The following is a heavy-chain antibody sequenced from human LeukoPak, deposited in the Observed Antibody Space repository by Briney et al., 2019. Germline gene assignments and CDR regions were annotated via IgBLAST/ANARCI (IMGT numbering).Heavy chain of an antibody. Sequence: SETLSLTCAVSGGPFSGYFWSWIRQSSGKGLEWIGEIHNSGTTNYNPSLNSRVTISEDTSKNQFYLNLSSVTAAGTAVYYCARRYYYNLGSFPFDFWGQGTLVTVSS. D-gene: IGHD3-10*01. J-gene: IGHJ4*02. V-gene: IGHV4-34*01. CDR1: GGPFSGYF. CDR2: IHNSGTT. CDR3: ARRYYYNLGSFPFDF.